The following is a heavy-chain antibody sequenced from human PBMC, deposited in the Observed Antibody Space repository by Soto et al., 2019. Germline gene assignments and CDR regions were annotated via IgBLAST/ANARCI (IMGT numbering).Heavy chain of an antibody. CDR3: ARHNGPLYVGYYYDMDV. J-gene: IGHJ6*02. V-gene: IGHV4-61*01. D-gene: IGHD3-16*01. Sequence: SETLSLTCTVSGGSVSSGSDYWSWIRQPPGKGLEWIGYIYYSGSTYYNPSLKSRVTISVDTSKNQFSLKLSSVTAADTAVYYCARHNGPLYVGYYYDMDVWGQGTTVTVSS. CDR2: IYYSGST. CDR1: GGSVSSGSDY.